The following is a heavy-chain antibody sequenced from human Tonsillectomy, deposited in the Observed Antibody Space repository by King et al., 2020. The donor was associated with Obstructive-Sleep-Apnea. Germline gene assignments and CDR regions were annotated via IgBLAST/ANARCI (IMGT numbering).Heavy chain of an antibody. D-gene: IGHD1-26*01. V-gene: IGHV4-39*01. CDR2: IYYSGST. Sequence: QLQESGPGLVKPSETLSLTCTVSGGSISSSSYYWGWIRQPPGKGLEWIGSIYYSGSTYYNPSLKSRVTISVDTSKNQFSLKLSSVTAADTAVYYCAGHAFPFNSGSYSSYFDYWGQGTLVTVSS. CDR1: GGSISSSSYY. J-gene: IGHJ4*02. CDR3: AGHAFPFNSGSYSSYFDY.